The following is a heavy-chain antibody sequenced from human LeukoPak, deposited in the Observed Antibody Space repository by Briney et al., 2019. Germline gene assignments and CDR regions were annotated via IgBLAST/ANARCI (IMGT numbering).Heavy chain of an antibody. V-gene: IGHV4-31*03. CDR3: ARVTTRGTRTRGYYFDY. CDR2: TYYSGST. Sequence: PSQTLSLTCTVSGGSISSGGYYWSWIRQHPGKGLEWIGYTYYSGSTYYNPSLKSRVTISVDTSKNQFSLKLSSVTAADTAVYYCARVTTRGTRTRGYYFDYWGQGTLVTISS. CDR1: GGSISSGGYY. D-gene: IGHD1-14*01. J-gene: IGHJ4*02.